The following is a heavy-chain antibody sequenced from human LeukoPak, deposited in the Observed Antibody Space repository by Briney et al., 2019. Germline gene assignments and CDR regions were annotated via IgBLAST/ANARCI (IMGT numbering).Heavy chain of an antibody. Sequence: PGGSLRLSCAASGFTFSRYWMSWVRQAPGKGLEWVANIKQDGSEKYYVDSVKGRFTISRDNAKNSLYLQMNSLRAEDTAVYYCARGDAYNWFDPWGQGTLVTVSS. CDR3: ARGDAYNWFDP. V-gene: IGHV3-7*01. CDR1: GFTFSRYW. J-gene: IGHJ5*02. CDR2: IKQDGSEK.